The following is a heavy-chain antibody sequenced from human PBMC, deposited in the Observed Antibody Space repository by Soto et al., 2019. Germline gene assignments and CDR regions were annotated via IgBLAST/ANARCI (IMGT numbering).Heavy chain of an antibody. J-gene: IGHJ6*02. CDR1: GYSFTSYG. D-gene: IGHD3-3*02. CDR3: ARDYHLAPRHGYGIDV. V-gene: IGHV1-18*01. CDR2: ISSYTDKT. Sequence: QVQLVQSGAEVRKPGASVKVSCKTSGYSFTSYGISWVRQAPGQGLEWMAWISSYTDKTDYAQKFQGKVTLTTDTSTSTIYMALRSLTSDDTAVYYCARDYHLAPRHGYGIDVWGQGTTVIVSS.